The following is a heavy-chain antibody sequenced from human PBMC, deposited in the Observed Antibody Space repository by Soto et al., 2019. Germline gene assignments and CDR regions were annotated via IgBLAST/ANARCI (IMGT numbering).Heavy chain of an antibody. CDR2: IDYSGST. Sequence: SETLSLTCTVSGDSISNSDYYWNWIRQSPGKGLEWIASIDYSGSTYYNPSLKSPVVISADTSKNLFSLKLRSVTAADTALYFCARDGLYYYGFDVWGQGTTVTVSS. J-gene: IGHJ6*02. CDR3: ARDGLYYYGFDV. V-gene: IGHV4-30-4*01. CDR1: GDSISNSDYY.